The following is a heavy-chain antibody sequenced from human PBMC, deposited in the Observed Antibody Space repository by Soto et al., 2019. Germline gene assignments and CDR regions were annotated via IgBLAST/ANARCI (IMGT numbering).Heavy chain of an antibody. CDR3: ARDRDCSSTSCYTNYYYGMDV. Sequence: GGSLRLSCAASGFTFSSYAMHWVRQAPGKGLEWVAVISYDGSNKYYADSGKGRFTISRDNSKNTLYLQMNSLRAEDTAVYYCARDRDCSSTSCYTNYYYGMDVWGQGTTVTVSS. V-gene: IGHV3-30-3*01. CDR2: ISYDGSNK. D-gene: IGHD2-2*02. CDR1: GFTFSSYA. J-gene: IGHJ6*02.